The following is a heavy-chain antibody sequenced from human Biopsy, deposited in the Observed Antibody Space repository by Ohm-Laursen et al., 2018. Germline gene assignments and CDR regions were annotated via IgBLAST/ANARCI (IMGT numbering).Heavy chain of an antibody. CDR1: AYCFTSYY. V-gene: IGHV1-46*01. Sequence: ASVSAARKASAYCFTSYYMHWVRQAPGQGLEWMGMINPSGSTTSYPQISQGRVTMTRDTSKSTVYMELSSLRPADTAVYFCARNTGWYGDLYYFDYWGQGTLVTVSS. D-gene: IGHD6-19*01. CDR3: ARNTGWYGDLYYFDY. CDR2: INPSGSTT. J-gene: IGHJ4*02.